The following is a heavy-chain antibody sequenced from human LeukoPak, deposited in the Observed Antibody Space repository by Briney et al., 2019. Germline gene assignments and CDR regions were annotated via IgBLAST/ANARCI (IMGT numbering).Heavy chain of an antibody. J-gene: IGHJ6*03. CDR1: GFTFSSYS. V-gene: IGHV3-21*01. D-gene: IGHD3-3*01. CDR2: ISTSSSYI. CDR3: ARTGDYDFWSGYYFYYYYYMDV. Sequence: GGSLRLSCAASGFTFSSYSMNWVRQAPGKGLEWISFISTSSSYIHNADSVKGRFTISRDNAKNSLYLQMNSLRAEDTAVYYCARTGDYDFWSGYYFYYYYYMDVWGKGTTVTVSS.